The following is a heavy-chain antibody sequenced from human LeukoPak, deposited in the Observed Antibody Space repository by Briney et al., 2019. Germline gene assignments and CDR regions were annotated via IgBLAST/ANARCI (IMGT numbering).Heavy chain of an antibody. V-gene: IGHV3-30*03. CDR3: AREGEGGDFDY. J-gene: IGHJ4*02. D-gene: IGHD3-16*01. Sequence: GRSLRLSCAASGFTFSAYGMHWVRQAPGKGLGWVAMISYDGGIKFYADSVKGRFTISRDKSKSTLYVQMNSLRLEDTAIYYCAREGEGGDFDYWGQGTLVTVSS. CDR1: GFTFSAYG. CDR2: ISYDGGIK.